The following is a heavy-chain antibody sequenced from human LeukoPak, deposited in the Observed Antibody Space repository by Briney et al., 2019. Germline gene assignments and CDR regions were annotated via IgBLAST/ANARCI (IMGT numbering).Heavy chain of an antibody. J-gene: IGHJ6*03. V-gene: IGHV4-39*01. CDR1: GVSISSSSYY. CDR3: ARGSSHYYYYYMDV. Sequence: SETLSLTCTVSGVSISSSSYYWGWIRQPPGKGLEWIGSIYYSESTYYNSSLKSRVTISVDTSKNQVSLKLSSVTAADTAVYYCARGSSHYYYYYMDVWGKGTTVTVSS. CDR2: IYYSEST. D-gene: IGHD6-6*01.